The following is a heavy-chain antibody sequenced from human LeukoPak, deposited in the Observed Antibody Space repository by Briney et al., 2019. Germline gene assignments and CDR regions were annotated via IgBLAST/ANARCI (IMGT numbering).Heavy chain of an antibody. CDR1: GFIFNTYS. V-gene: IGHV3-48*01. CDR3: ARDTSGSYSRIDY. J-gene: IGHJ4*02. D-gene: IGHD1-26*01. Sequence: PGGSLRLSCAASGFIFNTYSMNWVRQAPGKGVEGVSYISSSSAIYYADSVKCRFTISRDNAKNSLYLQMTSMRAEATAMYYCARDTSGSYSRIDYWGQGTLVTVSS. CDR2: ISSSSAI.